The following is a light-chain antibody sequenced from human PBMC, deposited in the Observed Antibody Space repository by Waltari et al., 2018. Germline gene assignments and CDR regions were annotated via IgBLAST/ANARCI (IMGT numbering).Light chain of an antibody. CDR1: QSVSSN. CDR3: QQCNNWIT. Sequence: EIVMTQSPATLSVSPGERATLSCRASQSVSSNLAWYQQKPGQAPRLLIYGASPRATGIPARCSGSGSGTEFTLTISSLQSEDFAVYYCQQCNNWITFGPGTKVDIK. J-gene: IGKJ3*01. V-gene: IGKV3-15*01. CDR2: GAS.